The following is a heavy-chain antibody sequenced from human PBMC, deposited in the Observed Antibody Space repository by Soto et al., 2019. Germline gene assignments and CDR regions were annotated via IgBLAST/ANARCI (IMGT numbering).Heavy chain of an antibody. CDR2: IYTSGST. Sequence: SDTLSLTCTVSGGSISSYYWSWIRQPAGKGLEWIGRIYTSGSTNYNPSLKSRVTMSVDTSKNQFSLKLSSVTAADTAVYYCARARGTGSSSFEFDYWGQGTLVTVSS. CDR1: GGSISSYY. CDR3: ARARGTGSSSFEFDY. J-gene: IGHJ4*02. D-gene: IGHD6-13*01. V-gene: IGHV4-4*07.